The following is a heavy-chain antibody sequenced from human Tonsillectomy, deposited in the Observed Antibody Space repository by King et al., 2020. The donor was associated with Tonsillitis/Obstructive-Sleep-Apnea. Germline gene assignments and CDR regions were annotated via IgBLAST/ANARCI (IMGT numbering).Heavy chain of an antibody. V-gene: IGHV1-18*01. D-gene: IGHD3-22*01. Sequence: QLVQSGAEVKKPGASVKVSCKASGYTFSSYGISWVRQAPGQGLEWMGWISAYNGHTNYAQKLQGRVTMTTDTSTSTAYMEVRSLRSDDTAVYYCARDSMSHYYDSSGYYTFDYWGQGTLVTVPS. CDR2: ISAYNGHT. CDR1: GYTFSSYG. J-gene: IGHJ4*02. CDR3: ARDSMSHYYDSSGYYTFDY.